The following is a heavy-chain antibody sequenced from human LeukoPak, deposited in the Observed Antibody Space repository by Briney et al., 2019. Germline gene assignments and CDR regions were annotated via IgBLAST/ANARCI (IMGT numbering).Heavy chain of an antibody. D-gene: IGHD4-17*01. CDR3: ARGTVTTLFDY. CDR1: GGSISSSSYY. CDR2: LYTSGST. V-gene: IGHV4-61*02. Sequence: PSETLSLTCTVSGGSISSSSYYWGGIRQPAGKGLEWIGRLYTSGSTDYNPSLKSRVTMSVDTSKNQFSLKLRSVTAADTAVYYCARGTVTTLFDYWGQGTLVTVSS. J-gene: IGHJ4*02.